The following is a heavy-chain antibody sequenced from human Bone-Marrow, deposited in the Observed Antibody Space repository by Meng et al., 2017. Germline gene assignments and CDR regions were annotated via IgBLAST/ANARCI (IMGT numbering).Heavy chain of an antibody. V-gene: IGHV3-30*01. CDR2: ISYDGSNK. J-gene: IGHJ4*02. CDR3: ARGPGLYYFDY. D-gene: IGHD2-15*01. Sequence: GGSLRLSCAASGFTFSSYAMHWVRQAPGKGLEWVAVISYDGSNKYYADSVKGRFTISRDNSKNTLYLQMNSLRAEDTAVYYCARGPGLYYFDYWGQGTLVTVSS. CDR1: GFTFSSYA.